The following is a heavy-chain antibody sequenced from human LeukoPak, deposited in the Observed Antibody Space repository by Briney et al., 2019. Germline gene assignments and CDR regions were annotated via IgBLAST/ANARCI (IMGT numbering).Heavy chain of an antibody. D-gene: IGHD4-17*01. V-gene: IGHV1-18*01. CDR3: ARGLVGDYIDY. Sequence: GAPVKGSRKASCYTFTSYGINMVRKAPGPGLEWMGWISAYNGNTNYEQKLQGRVTMTTDASTSTAYMELRSLRSDDTAVYYCARGLVGDYIDYWGQGTLVTVSS. J-gene: IGHJ4*02. CDR2: ISAYNGNT. CDR1: CYTFTSYG.